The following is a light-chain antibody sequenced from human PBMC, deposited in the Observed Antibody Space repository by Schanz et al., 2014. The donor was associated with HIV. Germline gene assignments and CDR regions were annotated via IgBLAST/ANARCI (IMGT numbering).Light chain of an antibody. V-gene: IGKV3-20*01. Sequence: EIVLTQSPATLSLSPGERATLSCRASQSVSSSLAWYQQKPGQAPRLLIYGASSRATGIPDRFSGSGSGTDFTLTISRLEPEDFAVYYCQQYGSSPTWTFGQGTKVEIK. CDR2: GAS. CDR1: QSVSSS. CDR3: QQYGSSPTWT. J-gene: IGKJ1*01.